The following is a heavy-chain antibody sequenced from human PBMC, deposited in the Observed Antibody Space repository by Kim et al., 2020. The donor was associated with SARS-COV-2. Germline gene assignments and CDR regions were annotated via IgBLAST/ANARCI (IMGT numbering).Heavy chain of an antibody. CDR3: ARRYDILTGSDAFDI. J-gene: IGHJ3*02. Sequence: GESLKISCKGSGYSFTSYWIGWVRQMPGKGLEWMGIIYPGDSDTRYSPSFQGQVTISADKSISTAYLQWSSLKASDTAMYYCARRYDILTGSDAFDIWGQGTMVTVSS. V-gene: IGHV5-51*01. CDR2: IYPGDSDT. CDR1: GYSFTSYW. D-gene: IGHD3-9*01.